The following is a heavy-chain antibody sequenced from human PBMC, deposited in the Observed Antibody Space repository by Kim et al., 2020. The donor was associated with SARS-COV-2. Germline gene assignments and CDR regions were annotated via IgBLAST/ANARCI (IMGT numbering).Heavy chain of an antibody. Sequence: SETLSLTCTVSGGSISSYYWSWIRQPPGKGLEWIGYIYYSGSTNYNPSLKSRVTISVDTSKNQFSLKLSSVTAADTAVYYCARDSQDYYDSSGYLQHWGQGTLVTVSS. D-gene: IGHD3-22*01. CDR1: GGSISSYY. J-gene: IGHJ1*01. V-gene: IGHV4-59*13. CDR2: IYYSGST. CDR3: ARDSQDYYDSSGYLQH.